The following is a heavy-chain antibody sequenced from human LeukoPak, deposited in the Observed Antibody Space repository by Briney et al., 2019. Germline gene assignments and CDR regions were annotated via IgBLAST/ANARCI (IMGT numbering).Heavy chain of an antibody. V-gene: IGHV1-2*02. Sequence: ASVKVSCTASGGIFSTYAIGWVRQAPGQGLEWMGWINPNSGGTNYAQKFQGRVTMTRDTSISTAYMELSRLRSDDTAVYYCAREGRGWAFDIWGQGTMVTVSS. D-gene: IGHD2-15*01. J-gene: IGHJ3*02. CDR1: GGIFSTYA. CDR2: INPNSGGT. CDR3: AREGRGWAFDI.